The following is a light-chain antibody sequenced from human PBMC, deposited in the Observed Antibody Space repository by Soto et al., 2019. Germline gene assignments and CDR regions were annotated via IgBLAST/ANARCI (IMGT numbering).Light chain of an antibody. J-gene: IGLJ2*01. Sequence: QSVLTQPPSASGSPGQSVTISCTGTSSDVGGYNYVSWYQQHPGKAPKLMIYEVSKRPSGVPDRFSGSKSGNTASLTVSWLQAEDEADYYCSSYAGSNNPVVFGGGTKHTVL. CDR2: EVS. CDR3: SSYAGSNNPVV. CDR1: SSDVGGYNY. V-gene: IGLV2-8*01.